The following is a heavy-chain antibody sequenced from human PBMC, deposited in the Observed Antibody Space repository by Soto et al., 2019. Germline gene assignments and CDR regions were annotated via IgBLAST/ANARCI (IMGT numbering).Heavy chain of an antibody. V-gene: IGHV4-30-2*01. CDR3: ARERGGYGLFDS. D-gene: IGHD5-18*01. J-gene: IGHJ4*02. Sequence: QLQLQESGSGLVKPSHTLSLTCTVSGGSISNAAYSWSWIRQPPGKGLEWIGYIYPSGMPYYNPSLRSQVTTSIDRSNDQFSLNLKSVTAADTAVYYCARERGGYGLFDSWGQGTLVTVSS. CDR2: IYPSGMP. CDR1: GGSISNAAYS.